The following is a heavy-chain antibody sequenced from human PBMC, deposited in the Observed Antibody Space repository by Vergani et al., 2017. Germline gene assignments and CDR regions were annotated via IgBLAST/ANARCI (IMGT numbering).Heavy chain of an antibody. Sequence: QVQLVQSGAEVKKPGASVKVSCKASGYTFTGYYMHWVRQAPGQGLEWMGWINPNSGGTNYAQKFQGRVTMTRDTSISTAYMELGRLRSADTAVYYCARDSPLTVAFRWFDPWGQGTLVTVSS. CDR2: INPNSGGT. D-gene: IGHD4-23*01. J-gene: IGHJ5*02. CDR1: GYTFTGYY. V-gene: IGHV1-2*02. CDR3: ARDSPLTVAFRWFDP.